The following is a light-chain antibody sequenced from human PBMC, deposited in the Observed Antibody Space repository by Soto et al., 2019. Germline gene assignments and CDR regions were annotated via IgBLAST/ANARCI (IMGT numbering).Light chain of an antibody. CDR1: SSDVGAYNY. Sequence: QSALTQPRSVSGSPGQSVTISCTGTSSDVGAYNYVSWYQQHPGKAPKLILYDVTKRPSGVPDRFSGSKSGNTASLTISGLQAEDEADYHCCSYAGSYFFVFRTGTKLTVL. V-gene: IGLV2-11*01. CDR3: CSYAGSYFFV. CDR2: DVT. J-gene: IGLJ1*01.